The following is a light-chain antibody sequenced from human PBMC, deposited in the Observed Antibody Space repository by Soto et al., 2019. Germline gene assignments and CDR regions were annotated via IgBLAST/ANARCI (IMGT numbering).Light chain of an antibody. CDR1: SSDVGGYNF. J-gene: IGLJ3*02. V-gene: IGLV2-11*01. CDR2: DVN. Sequence: QSVLTQPRSVSGSPGQSVTISCTGTSSDVGGYNFVSWYQQHPDKAPKLLIYDVNKRPSGVPYRFVGSKSGNTASLTVSGLQAEDEADYYCCSYAGSYTWVFGGGTKLTVL. CDR3: CSYAGSYTWV.